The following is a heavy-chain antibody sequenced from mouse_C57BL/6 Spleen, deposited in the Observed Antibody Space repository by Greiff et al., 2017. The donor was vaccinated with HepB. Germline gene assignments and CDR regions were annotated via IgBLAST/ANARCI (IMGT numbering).Heavy chain of an antibody. D-gene: IGHD3-1*01. CDR2: ISSGSSNI. J-gene: IGHJ3*01. V-gene: IGHV5-17*01. CDR3: ARQLGAWFAY. CDR1: GFTFSDYG. Sequence: EVKLVESGGGLVKPGGSLKLSCAASGFTFSDYGMHWVRQAPEKGLEWVAYISSGSSNIDYADTVKGRFTISRDNAKNTLFLKMTSLRAEDTAMYYCARQLGAWFAYWGQGTLVTVSA.